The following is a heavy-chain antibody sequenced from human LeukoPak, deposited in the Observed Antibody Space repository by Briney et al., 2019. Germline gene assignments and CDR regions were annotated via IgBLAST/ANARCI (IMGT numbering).Heavy chain of an antibody. D-gene: IGHD6-13*01. CDR1: GGSISTCY. V-gene: IGHV4-59*01. CDR2: IYYSGAT. CDR3: ARGVYIAAAQYGF. Sequence: SETLSLTCSVSGGSISTCYWNWIRQPPGKGLEWIGYIYYSGATNYNPSLKSRVTISVDTSKNQFSLKLSSVTAADTAVYYCARGVYIAAAQYGFWGQGTLVTVSS. J-gene: IGHJ4*02.